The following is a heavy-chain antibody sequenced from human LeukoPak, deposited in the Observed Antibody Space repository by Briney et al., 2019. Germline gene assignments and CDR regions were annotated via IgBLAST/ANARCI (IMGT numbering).Heavy chain of an antibody. V-gene: IGHV1-18*01. CDR2: ISAYNGNT. D-gene: IGHD6-19*01. J-gene: IGHJ4*02. CDR1: GYTFTSCG. Sequence: AAVKVSFNASGYTFTSCGISWVRQAPGQGLEWMGWISAYNGNTNYSEKLQGRVTMTTDTYTSTAYMELRSMRSDDTAVYYCARERRTVAGPGSGYYFDSWGQGTLVTVSS. CDR3: ARERRTVAGPGSGYYFDS.